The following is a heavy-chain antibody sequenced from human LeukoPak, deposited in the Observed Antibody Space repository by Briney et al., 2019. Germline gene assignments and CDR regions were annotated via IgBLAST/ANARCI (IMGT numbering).Heavy chain of an antibody. D-gene: IGHD3-9*01. Sequence: GASVKVSCKASGYTFTSYGISWVRQAPGQGLEWMGWISAYNGNTNYALKLQGRVTMTTDTSTSTDYMELRSLRSDDTAVYYCARDRVLRYFDWLLLGDYFDYWGQGTLVTVSS. V-gene: IGHV1-18*01. CDR2: ISAYNGNT. CDR1: GYTFTSYG. CDR3: ARDRVLRYFDWLLLGDYFDY. J-gene: IGHJ4*02.